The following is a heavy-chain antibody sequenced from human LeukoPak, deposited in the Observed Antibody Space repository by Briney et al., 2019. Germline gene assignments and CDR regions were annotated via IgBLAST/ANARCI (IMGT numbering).Heavy chain of an antibody. J-gene: IGHJ4*02. V-gene: IGHV4-4*02. CDR2: IYHSGST. CDR3: AKVTYDSSGYYFLY. Sequence: SGTLSLTCAVSGGSISSSNWWSWVRQPPGKGLEWIGEIYHSGSTNYNPSLKSRVTKSVDKSKNQFSLKLNSVTAADTAVYYCAKVTYDSSGYYFLYWGQGTLVTVSS. CDR1: GGSISSSNW. D-gene: IGHD3-22*01.